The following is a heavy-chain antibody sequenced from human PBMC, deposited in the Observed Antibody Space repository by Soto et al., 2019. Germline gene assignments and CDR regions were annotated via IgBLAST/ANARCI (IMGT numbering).Heavy chain of an antibody. Sequence: GASVKVSCKASGYTFTSYAMHWVRQAPGQRLEWMGWINAGNGNTKYSQKFQGRVTITRDTSASTAYMELSSLRSEDTAVYYCARIYSSGWTRPTYDYWGQGTLVTVSS. D-gene: IGHD6-19*01. CDR3: ARIYSSGWTRPTYDY. CDR2: INAGNGNT. V-gene: IGHV1-3*01. J-gene: IGHJ4*02. CDR1: GYTFTSYA.